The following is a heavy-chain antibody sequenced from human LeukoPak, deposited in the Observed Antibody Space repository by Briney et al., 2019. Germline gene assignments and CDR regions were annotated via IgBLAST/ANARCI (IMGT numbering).Heavy chain of an antibody. V-gene: IGHV3-74*01. CDR3: VRDLGGRSGH. CDR2: INEDGSTT. J-gene: IGHJ4*02. Sequence: GGSLRLSCAASGYTFSSNWMHWVRQAPGKGLVWVSRINEDGSTTNYADSVKGRSTIFRDNAKNTLYLQMNSLRAEDTAVYYCVRDLGGRSGHWGQGTLVTVSS. D-gene: IGHD1-26*01. CDR1: GYTFSSNW.